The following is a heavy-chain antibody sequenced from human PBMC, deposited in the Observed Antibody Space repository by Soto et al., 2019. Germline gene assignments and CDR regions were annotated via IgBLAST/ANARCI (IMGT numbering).Heavy chain of an antibody. D-gene: IGHD6-19*01. Sequence: WASVKVSCKASGYTFTGYYMHWVRQAPGQGLEWMGWINPNSGGTNYAQKFQGRVTMTRDTSISTAYMELSRLRSDDTAVYYCARVEVFGLSGWFSGGYYYYGMDVWGQGTTVTVSS. CDR2: INPNSGGT. J-gene: IGHJ6*02. CDR1: GYTFTGYY. V-gene: IGHV1-2*02. CDR3: ARVEVFGLSGWFSGGYYYYGMDV.